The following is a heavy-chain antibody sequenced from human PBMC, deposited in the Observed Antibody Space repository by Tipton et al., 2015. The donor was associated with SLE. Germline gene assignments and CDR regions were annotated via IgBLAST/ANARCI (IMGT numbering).Heavy chain of an antibody. CDR3: ARDLEEEYDYVWGSDY. V-gene: IGHV4-59*12. J-gene: IGHJ4*02. D-gene: IGHD3-16*01. Sequence: TLSLTCTVSGGSISSYYWSWIRQPPGKGLEWIGYIYYSGSTNYNPSLKSRVTISVDTSKNQFSLKLSSVTAADTAVYYCARDLEEEYDYVWGSDYWGQGTLVTVSS. CDR2: IYYSGST. CDR1: GGSISSYY.